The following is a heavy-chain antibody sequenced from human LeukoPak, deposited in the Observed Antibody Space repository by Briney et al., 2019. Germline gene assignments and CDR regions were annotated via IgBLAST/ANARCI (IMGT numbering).Heavy chain of an antibody. CDR3: AGDSSGYNY. J-gene: IGHJ4*02. CDR1: GGSISSGSYY. CDR2: IKQDGSEK. Sequence: ETLSLTCTVSGGSISSGSYYWSWVRQAPGKGLEWVANIKQDGSEKYYVDSVKGRFTISRDNAKNSLYLQMNSLRAEDTAVYYCAGDSSGYNYWGQGTLVTVSS. D-gene: IGHD3-22*01. V-gene: IGHV3-7*01.